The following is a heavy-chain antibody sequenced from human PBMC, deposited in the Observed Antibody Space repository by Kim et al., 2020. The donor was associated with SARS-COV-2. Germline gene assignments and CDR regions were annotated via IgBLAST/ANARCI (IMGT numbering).Heavy chain of an antibody. J-gene: IGHJ3*02. D-gene: IGHD5-18*01. Sequence: QKCQGRVTMTRDTSISTAYMELSRLRSDDTAVYYCARPAGYSYGYSAFDIWGQGTMVTVSS. CDR3: ARPAGYSYGYSAFDI. V-gene: IGHV1-2*02.